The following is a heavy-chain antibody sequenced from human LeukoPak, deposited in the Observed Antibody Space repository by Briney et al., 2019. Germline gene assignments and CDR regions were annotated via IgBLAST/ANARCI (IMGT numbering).Heavy chain of an antibody. CDR1: GFTFNNYA. D-gene: IGHD6-6*01. CDR2: ISDSGHDT. CDR3: AKRVPYSSSSVYFDY. V-gene: IGHV3-23*01. Sequence: PGGSLRLSCAASGFTFNNYAMSWVRQAPGEGLEWVAAISDSGHDTYYADSVRGRFTISRDNSKNMLYLQMNSLRAEDAAIYYCAKRVPYSSSSVYFDYWGRGTLVTVSS. J-gene: IGHJ4*02.